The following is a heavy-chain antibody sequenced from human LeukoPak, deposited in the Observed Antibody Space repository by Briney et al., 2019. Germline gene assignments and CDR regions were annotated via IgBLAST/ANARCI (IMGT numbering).Heavy chain of an antibody. Sequence: GESLKISCKGSGYSFTSYWIGWVRQLSGKGLEWMGFIYPGDSDTRYSPSFQDQVTISADKSISTAYLQWSSLKASDTAIYYCASGYCSSTNCAHDAFDIWGQGTMVTVSS. CDR1: GYSFTSYW. V-gene: IGHV5-51*01. J-gene: IGHJ3*02. CDR2: IYPGDSDT. CDR3: ASGYCSSTNCAHDAFDI. D-gene: IGHD2-2*01.